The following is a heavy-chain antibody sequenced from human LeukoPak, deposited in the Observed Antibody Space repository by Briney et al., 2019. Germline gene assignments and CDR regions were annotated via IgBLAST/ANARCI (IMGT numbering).Heavy chain of an antibody. J-gene: IGHJ4*02. Sequence: PSETLSLTCSVSGGSISGRRYYWGWIRQPPGRGLEWIGSIHYDGATNYNPSLKSRVTISVDTSKNQFSLKLSSVTAADTAVYYCARLTGWYGRGYFDYWGQGTLVTVSS. D-gene: IGHD6-19*01. V-gene: IGHV4-39*07. CDR1: GGSISGRRYY. CDR2: IHYDGAT. CDR3: ARLTGWYGRGYFDY.